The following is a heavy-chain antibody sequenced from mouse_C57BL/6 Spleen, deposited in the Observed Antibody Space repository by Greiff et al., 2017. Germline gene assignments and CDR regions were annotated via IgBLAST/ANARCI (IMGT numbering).Heavy chain of an antibody. Sequence: VQLQQSGPELVKPGASVKIPCKASGYTFTDYNMDWVKQSHGKSLEWIGDINPNNGGTIYNQKFKGKATLTVDKSSSTAYMELRSLTSEDTAVXYCARKGYDYDVCWYFDVWGTGTTVTVSS. CDR3: ARKGYDYDVCWYFDV. J-gene: IGHJ1*03. D-gene: IGHD2-4*01. CDR2: INPNNGGT. V-gene: IGHV1-18*01. CDR1: GYTFTDYN.